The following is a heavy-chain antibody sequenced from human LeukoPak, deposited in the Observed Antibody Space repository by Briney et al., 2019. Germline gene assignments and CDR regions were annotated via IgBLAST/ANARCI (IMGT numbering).Heavy chain of an antibody. V-gene: IGHV4-59*01. CDR1: GGSISSYY. CDR2: IYYSGST. D-gene: IGHD1-26*01. CDR3: ARERRVIVGAQYYYYYYMDV. J-gene: IGHJ6*03. Sequence: SSETLSLTCTVSGGSISSYYWSWIRQPPGKGLEWIGYIYYSGSTNYNPSLKSRVTISVDTSKNQFSLKLSSVTAADTAVYYCARERRVIVGAQYYYYYYMDVWGKGTTVTVSS.